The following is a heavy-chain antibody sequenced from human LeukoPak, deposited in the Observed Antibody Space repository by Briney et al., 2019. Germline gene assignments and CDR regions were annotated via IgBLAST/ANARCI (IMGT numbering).Heavy chain of an antibody. CDR1: GGSISSSSYY. CDR3: ARVYYYYMDV. Sequence: SETLSLTCTVSGGSISSSSYYWGWLRQPPGKGLEWIGSIYYSGSTYYNPSLKSRVTISVDTSKNQFSLKLSSVTAADTAVYYCARVYYYYMDVWGKGTTVTISS. V-gene: IGHV4-39*07. CDR2: IYYSGST. J-gene: IGHJ6*03.